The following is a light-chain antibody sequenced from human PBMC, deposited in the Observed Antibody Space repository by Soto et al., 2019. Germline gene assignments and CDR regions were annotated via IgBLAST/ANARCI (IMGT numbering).Light chain of an antibody. V-gene: IGLV2-14*01. CDR2: EVS. J-gene: IGLJ3*02. Sequence: QSALTQPASVSGSPGQSIAISCSGTSSDIGYYNYVSWYQKNPGKAPRLVIYEVSNRPSGVSRRFSGSKSDNTASLIISGLRAEDEGNYHCCSYAGNRIFVFGGGTKLTVL. CDR3: CSYAGNRIFV. CDR1: SSDIGYYNY.